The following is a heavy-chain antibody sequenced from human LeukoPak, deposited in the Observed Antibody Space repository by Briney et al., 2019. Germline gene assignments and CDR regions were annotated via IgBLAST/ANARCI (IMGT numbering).Heavy chain of an antibody. J-gene: IGHJ4*02. V-gene: IGHV3-23*01. Sequence: GGSLRLSCAASGFTFSSYAMSWVRQTPGKGLEWVSAISGSGGSTYYADSVKGRFTISRDNSKNTLFLQMNSLRVEDTAVYYCAKDLSGAHDYWGQGTVVTVSS. CDR1: GFTFSSYA. D-gene: IGHD4-17*01. CDR2: ISGSGGST. CDR3: AKDLSGAHDY.